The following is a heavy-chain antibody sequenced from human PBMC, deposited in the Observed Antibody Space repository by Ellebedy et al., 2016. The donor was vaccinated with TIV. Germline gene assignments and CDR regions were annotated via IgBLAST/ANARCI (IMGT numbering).Heavy chain of an antibody. CDR3: ARTTGIGGTTDVFDI. Sequence: AASVKVSCKASGYTFGDYFVHWVRQAPGQGLECMGWINSKNGDTNYAQKFQGRVAMTRDTSISTAYMELSRLKSDDTAMYYCARTTGIGGTTDVFDIWGQGTMVTVSS. J-gene: IGHJ3*02. CDR1: GYTFGDYF. V-gene: IGHV1-2*02. D-gene: IGHD1-26*01. CDR2: INSKNGDT.